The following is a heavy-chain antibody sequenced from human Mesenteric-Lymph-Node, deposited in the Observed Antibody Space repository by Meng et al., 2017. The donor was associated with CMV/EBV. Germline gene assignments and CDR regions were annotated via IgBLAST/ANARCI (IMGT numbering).Heavy chain of an antibody. D-gene: IGHD3-22*01. Sequence: GESLKISCAASGFIFSSYSMNWVRQAPGKGLEWVSSISMGRSHIYYVDSVKGRFTVSRDNAKNSLYLQMNSLRAEDTAVYYCARDHYYDSSGYPPEAFDIWGQGTMVTVSS. CDR1: GFIFSSYS. CDR2: ISMGRSHI. CDR3: ARDHYYDSSGYPPEAFDI. V-gene: IGHV3-21*01. J-gene: IGHJ3*02.